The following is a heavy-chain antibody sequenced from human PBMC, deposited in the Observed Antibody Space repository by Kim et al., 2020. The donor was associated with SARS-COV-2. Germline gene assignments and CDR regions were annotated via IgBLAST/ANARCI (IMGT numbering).Heavy chain of an antibody. CDR3: ARLVRGVIKD. J-gene: IGHJ4*02. CDR1: GGSISSYY. Sequence: SETLSLTWTVSGGSISSYYWSWIRQPPGKVLEWIGYIYYSGSTNYNPSLKSRVTISVDTSKNQFSLKLSSVTAADTAVYYCARLVRGVIKDWGQGTLVTVSS. D-gene: IGHD3-10*01. V-gene: IGHV4-59*08. CDR2: IYYSGST.